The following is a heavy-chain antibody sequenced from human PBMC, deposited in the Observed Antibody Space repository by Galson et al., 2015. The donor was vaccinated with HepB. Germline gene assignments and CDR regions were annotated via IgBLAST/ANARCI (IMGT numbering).Heavy chain of an antibody. D-gene: IGHD5-12*01. Sequence: QSGAEVKKPGESLRISCTGSGYSFSNYWITWVRQVPGKGLEWMGRIDPTDSYTNYSPSFRGHVTISTDKSISTAYLQWSSLKASDTAIFYCARTSSAYDYVDSWGQGTLVTVSS. CDR2: IDPTDSYT. J-gene: IGHJ4*02. V-gene: IGHV5-10-1*01. CDR3: ARTSSAYDYVDS. CDR1: GYSFSNYW.